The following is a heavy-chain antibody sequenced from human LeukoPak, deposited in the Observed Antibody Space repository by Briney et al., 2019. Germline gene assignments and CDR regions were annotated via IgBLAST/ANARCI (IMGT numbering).Heavy chain of an antibody. V-gene: IGHV4-59*01. D-gene: IGHD2-15*01. Sequence: KASETLSLTCTVSGGSISSYYWSWIRQPPGRGPEWIGYIYYSGSTNYNPSLKSRVTISVDTSKNQFFLKLSSVTAADTAVYYCAREVGRVDVWGQGTTVTVSS. CDR3: AREVGRVDV. CDR2: IYYSGST. CDR1: GGSISSYY. J-gene: IGHJ6*02.